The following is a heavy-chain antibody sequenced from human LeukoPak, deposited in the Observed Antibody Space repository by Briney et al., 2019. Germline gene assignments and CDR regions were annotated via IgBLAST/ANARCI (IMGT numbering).Heavy chain of an antibody. V-gene: IGHV3-23*01. CDR3: AKGRYYYDSSGYWQFDY. J-gene: IGHJ4*02. CDR2: ISGSGGST. D-gene: IGHD3-22*01. CDR1: GFTFSSYA. Sequence: GGSLRLSCAASGFTFSSYAMSWVRQAPGKGLEWVSGISGSGGSTYYADSMKGRFTISRDNSKNTLYLQMNSLRAEDTAVYYCAKGRYYYDSSGYWQFDYWGQGTLVTVSS.